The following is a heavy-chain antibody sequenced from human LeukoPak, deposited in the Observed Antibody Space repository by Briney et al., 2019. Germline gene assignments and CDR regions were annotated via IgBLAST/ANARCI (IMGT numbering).Heavy chain of an antibody. V-gene: IGHV1-2*02. CDR2: INPNSGGT. CDR1: GYTFTGYY. D-gene: IGHD3-9*01. Sequence: ASVKVSCKASGYTFTGYYMHWVRQAPGQGLEWMGWINPNSGGTNYAQKFQGRVTMTRDTSISTAYMELRRLRSDDTAVYYCARSSMPYYDILTGSYPAGWFDPWGQGTLVTVSS. J-gene: IGHJ5*02. CDR3: ARSSMPYYDILTGSYPAGWFDP.